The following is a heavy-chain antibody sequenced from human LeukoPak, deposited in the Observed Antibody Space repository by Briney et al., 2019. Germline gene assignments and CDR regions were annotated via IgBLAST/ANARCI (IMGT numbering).Heavy chain of an antibody. CDR3: ARGPYDFWSGYYGLRNYYYFDY. Sequence: PSETLSLTCTVSGGSISSYYWSWIRQPAGKGLEWIGRIYTSGSTNYNPSLKSRVTMSVDTSKNQFSLKLSSVTAAGTAVYYCARGPYDFWSGYYGLRNYYYFDYWGQGTLVTVSS. V-gene: IGHV4-4*07. J-gene: IGHJ4*02. CDR2: IYTSGST. CDR1: GGSISSYY. D-gene: IGHD3-3*01.